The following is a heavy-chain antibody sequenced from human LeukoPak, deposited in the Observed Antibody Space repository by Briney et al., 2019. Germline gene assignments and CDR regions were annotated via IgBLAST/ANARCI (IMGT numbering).Heavy chain of an antibody. Sequence: GGSLRLSCEASGFTFRSYWMHWVRQAPGKGLVWVSRINSDGSSTTYADSVRGRFTISRDNAKNTLYLQMSTLRVEDTAVYYCARDGGSGWYGAFDYWGQGSLVTVSS. CDR3: ARDGGSGWYGAFDY. CDR1: GFTFRSYW. V-gene: IGHV3-74*01. CDR2: INSDGSST. D-gene: IGHD6-19*01. J-gene: IGHJ4*02.